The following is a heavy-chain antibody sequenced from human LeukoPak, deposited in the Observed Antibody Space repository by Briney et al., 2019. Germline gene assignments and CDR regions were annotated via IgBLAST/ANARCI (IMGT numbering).Heavy chain of an antibody. Sequence: SETLSLTCTVSGYSISSGYYWGWIRQPPGKGLEWIGSFYHSGSTYYNPSLKSRVTISVDTSKNQFSLKLSSVTAADTAVYYCARIPLDFWSGFAYYFDYWGQGTLVTVSS. J-gene: IGHJ4*02. CDR3: ARIPLDFWSGFAYYFDY. V-gene: IGHV4-38-2*02. CDR1: GYSISSGYY. CDR2: FYHSGST. D-gene: IGHD3-3*01.